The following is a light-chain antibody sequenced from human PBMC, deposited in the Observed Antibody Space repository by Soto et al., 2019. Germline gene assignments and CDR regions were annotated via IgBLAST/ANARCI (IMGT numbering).Light chain of an antibody. CDR1: QSFSIK. V-gene: IGKV3-15*01. Sequence: EIVMTQSLATLSVAPGERATLSCRASQSFSIKLAWYQQKPGQAPRLLIYDTSTRATGIPARFSGSGSGTEFTLTISSLQSEDFAVYYCQQYNNWPPITFGQGTRLEI. CDR2: DTS. J-gene: IGKJ5*01. CDR3: QQYNNWPPIT.